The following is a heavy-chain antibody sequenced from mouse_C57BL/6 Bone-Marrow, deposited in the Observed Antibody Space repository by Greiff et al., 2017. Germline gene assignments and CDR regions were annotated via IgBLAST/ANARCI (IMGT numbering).Heavy chain of an antibody. V-gene: IGHV1-69*01. CDR1: GYTFTSYW. CDR2: IDPSDSYT. Sequence: QVQLQQPGAELVMPGASVKLSCKASGYTFTSYWMHWVKQRPGQGLEWIGEIDPSDSYTNYNQKFKGKSTLTVDKSSSTAYLQLNSLRSDDSAVYYCARRCYGNPFAYWGQGTLVTVSA. J-gene: IGHJ3*01. D-gene: IGHD2-1*01. CDR3: ARRCYGNPFAY.